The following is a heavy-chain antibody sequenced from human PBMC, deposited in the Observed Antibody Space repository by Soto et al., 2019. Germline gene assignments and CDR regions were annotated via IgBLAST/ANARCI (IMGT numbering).Heavy chain of an antibody. V-gene: IGHV3-66*01. CDR2: IYSGGTT. CDR3: ARGGSGSDWDYSGMDV. CDR1: ALTASKNY. J-gene: IGHJ6*02. Sequence: EVQLVESGGGLVQPGGSLRLSCAGSALTASKNYMSWVRQPPGKGLEWVSVIYSGGTTYYADSVKDRFSISRDNSKSTLYLQMDNLRAGDTAVYYCARGGSGSDWDYSGMDVWGQGPTVTVSS. D-gene: IGHD3-10*01.